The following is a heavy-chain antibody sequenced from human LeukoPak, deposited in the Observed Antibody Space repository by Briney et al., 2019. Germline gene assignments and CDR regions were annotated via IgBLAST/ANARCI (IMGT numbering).Heavy chain of an antibody. D-gene: IGHD1-1*01. CDR1: GFTFSSYG. CDR2: ISSSSSYI. J-gene: IGHJ4*02. CDR3: ARTLNWNDAYSGY. V-gene: IGHV3-21*01. Sequence: GGSLRLSCAASGFTFSSYGMNWVRQAPGKGLEWVSSISSSSSYIYYADSVKGRFTISRDNAKNSLYLQMNSLRAEDTAVYYCARTLNWNDAYSGYWGQGTLVTVSS.